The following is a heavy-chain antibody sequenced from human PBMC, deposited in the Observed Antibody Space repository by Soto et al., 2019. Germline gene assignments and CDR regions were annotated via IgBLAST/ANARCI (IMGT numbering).Heavy chain of an antibody. CDR3: ARTDYAGYYYYMDV. CDR2: MNPNSGNT. J-gene: IGHJ6*03. V-gene: IGHV1-8*01. Sequence: ASVKVSCKASGYTFTSYDINWVRQATGQGLEWMGWMNPNSGNTGYAQKFQGRVTMTRNTSISTAYMELSSLRSEDTAVYYCARTDYAGYYYYMDVWGKGITVTVSS. D-gene: IGHD4-17*01. CDR1: GYTFTSYD.